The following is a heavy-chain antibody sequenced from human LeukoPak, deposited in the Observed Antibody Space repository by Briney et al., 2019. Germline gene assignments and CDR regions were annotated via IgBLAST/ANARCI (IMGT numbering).Heavy chain of an antibody. J-gene: IGHJ4*02. CDR1: GFTFSSYA. V-gene: IGHV3-21*01. D-gene: IGHD4-17*01. Sequence: GGSLRLSCAASGFTFSSYAMHWVRQAPGKGLEWVSSISSSSSYIYYADSVKGRFTISRDNAKNSLYLQMNSLRAEDTAVYYCARGGYGDYDYFDYWGQGTLVTVSS. CDR3: ARGGYGDYDYFDY. CDR2: ISSSSSYI.